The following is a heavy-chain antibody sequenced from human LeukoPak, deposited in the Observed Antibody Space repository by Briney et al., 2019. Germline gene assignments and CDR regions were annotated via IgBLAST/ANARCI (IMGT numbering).Heavy chain of an antibody. D-gene: IGHD4-17*01. CDR2: IVVGSGNT. CDR3: AAVKVSTVTRGDAFDI. V-gene: IGHV1-58*02. J-gene: IGHJ3*02. Sequence: GTSVKVSCKASGFTFTSSAMQWVRQARGQRLEWIGWIVVGSGNTNYAQKFQERVTITRDMSTSTAYMELSSLRSEDTAVYYCAAVKVSTVTRGDAFDIWGQGTMVTVSS. CDR1: GFTFTSSA.